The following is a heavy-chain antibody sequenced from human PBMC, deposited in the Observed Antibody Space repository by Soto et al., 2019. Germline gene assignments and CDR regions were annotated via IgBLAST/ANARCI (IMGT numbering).Heavy chain of an antibody. CDR2: ISGSGGST. Sequence: GGSLRLSCAASGFTFSSYAMSWVRQAPGKGLEWVSAISGSGGSTYYADSVKGRFTISRDNSKNTLDLQMNSLRAEETAVYYCAKEIGYYYGSGSYDYWGQGTLVTVSS. V-gene: IGHV3-23*01. J-gene: IGHJ4*02. CDR1: GFTFSSYA. D-gene: IGHD3-10*01. CDR3: AKEIGYYYGSGSYDY.